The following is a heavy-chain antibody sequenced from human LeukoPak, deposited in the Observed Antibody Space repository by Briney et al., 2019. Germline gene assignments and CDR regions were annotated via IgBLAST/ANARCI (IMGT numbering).Heavy chain of an antibody. CDR2: IFHSGST. Sequence: SETLSLTCAVSGDSISSGNWWSWVRQPPGKGLEWIGEIFHSGSTNYNPSLKSRVTISVDTSKNQFSLKLSSVTAADTAVYYCARDLERGIAATPGAFDYWGQGTLVTVSS. CDR3: ARDLERGIAATPGAFDY. CDR1: GDSISSGNW. J-gene: IGHJ4*02. D-gene: IGHD6-13*01. V-gene: IGHV4-4*02.